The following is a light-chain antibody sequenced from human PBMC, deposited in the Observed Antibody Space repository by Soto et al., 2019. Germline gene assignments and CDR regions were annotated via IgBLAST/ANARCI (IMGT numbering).Light chain of an antibody. CDR2: RAS. CDR1: QSVGSN. V-gene: IGKV3-15*01. Sequence: ILMTQSQATLSVSPGDTAILSCRASQSVGSNWAWYQQKPGQSPRRLIYRASIRAPGVPARFIGSGSGTEFTLTVTSLQSEDFAVYYCQNYDNWPPYTFGQGTKLEIK. CDR3: QNYDNWPPYT. J-gene: IGKJ2*01.